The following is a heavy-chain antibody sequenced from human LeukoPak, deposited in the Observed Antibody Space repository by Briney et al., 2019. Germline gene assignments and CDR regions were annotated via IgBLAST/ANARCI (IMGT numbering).Heavy chain of an antibody. CDR1: GGSITSFY. D-gene: IGHD3-3*01. CDR3: ARDIGVVTNNWFDP. CDR2: IYSTGST. J-gene: IGHJ5*02. Sequence: SETPSLTCTVSGGSITSFYWSWIRQPAGKGLEWIGRIYSTGSTTYNPSLKSRVTMSVDTSKNQFSLKLSSVTAADTAVYYCARDIGVVTNNWFDPWGQGTLVTVSS. V-gene: IGHV4-4*07.